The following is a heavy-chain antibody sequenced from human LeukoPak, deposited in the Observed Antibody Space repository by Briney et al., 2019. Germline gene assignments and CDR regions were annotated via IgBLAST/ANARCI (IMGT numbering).Heavy chain of an antibody. Sequence: PGGSLRLSCAASGFTFSTYTMHWVRQAPGKGLEWVALISYDGSNTYYADSVEGRFTISRDNSKNTLFLQMNSLRAEDTAVYYCSREWDLRYFYWFPPYYYYGMDVWGQGTTVTVSS. V-gene: IGHV3-30-3*01. CDR1: GFTFSTYT. J-gene: IGHJ6*02. CDR2: ISYDGSNT. D-gene: IGHD3-9*01. CDR3: SREWDLRYFYWFPPYYYYGMDV.